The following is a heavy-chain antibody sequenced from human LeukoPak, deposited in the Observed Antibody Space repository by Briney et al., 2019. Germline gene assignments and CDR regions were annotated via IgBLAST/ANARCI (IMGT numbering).Heavy chain of an antibody. CDR3: ARDDYDFWSGYYRYYYYGMDV. J-gene: IGHJ6*02. CDR2: ISYDGSNK. CDR1: GFTFSSYA. Sequence: GGSLRLSCAASGFTFSSYAMHWVRQAPGKGLEWVAVISYDGSNKYYADSVKGRFTISGDNSKNTLYLQMNSLRAEDTAVYYCARDDYDFWSGYYRYYYYGMDVWGQGTTVTVSS. V-gene: IGHV3-30-3*01. D-gene: IGHD3-3*01.